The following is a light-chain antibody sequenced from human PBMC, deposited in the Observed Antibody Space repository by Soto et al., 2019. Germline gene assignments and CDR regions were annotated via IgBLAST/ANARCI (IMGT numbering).Light chain of an antibody. V-gene: IGLV2-14*01. J-gene: IGLJ1*01. CDR2: EVT. CDR1: SSDVGGYNH. Sequence: QSVLTQPASVYGSPGRSMTISRTGPSSDVGGYNHVSWYQIHPGKAPKLIIYEVTSRPSGVSYRFSGSKSGNSASLTISGLQAEDEADYYCSSYESSSSYVFGVGTKVTVL. CDR3: SSYESSSSYV.